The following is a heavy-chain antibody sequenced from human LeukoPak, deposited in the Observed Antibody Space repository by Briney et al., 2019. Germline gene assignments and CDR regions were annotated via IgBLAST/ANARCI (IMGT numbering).Heavy chain of an antibody. Sequence: GGSLRPSCAASGFNFRGYWMHWVRQAPGKGLVWVSRINSDGTRTTYADSVKGRFTISRDNSKNTLYLQMSSLRAEDTAVYYCVKDSEMATINAFDIWGQGTMVTVSS. D-gene: IGHD5-24*01. CDR1: GFNFRGYW. CDR2: INSDGTRT. J-gene: IGHJ3*02. V-gene: IGHV3-74*01. CDR3: VKDSEMATINAFDI.